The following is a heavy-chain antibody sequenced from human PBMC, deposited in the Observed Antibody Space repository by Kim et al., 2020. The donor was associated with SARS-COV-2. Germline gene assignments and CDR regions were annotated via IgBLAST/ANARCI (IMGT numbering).Heavy chain of an antibody. Sequence: STYYADSVQGRFTISRDNSKNTLYLQMNSLRAEDTAVYYCAKEGLGGGGYWGQGTLVTVSS. D-gene: IGHD2-15*01. J-gene: IGHJ4*02. CDR3: AKEGLGGGGY. CDR2: ST. V-gene: IGHV3-23*01.